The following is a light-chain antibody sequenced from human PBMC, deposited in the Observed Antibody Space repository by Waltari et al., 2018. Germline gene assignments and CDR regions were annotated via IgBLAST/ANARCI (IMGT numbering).Light chain of an antibody. V-gene: IGKV4-1*01. CDR2: WAS. J-gene: IGKJ1*01. CDR3: QQYYTTPWT. Sequence: DIVMTQSPDSLAVSLGERATINCESSQRVLYSSNNKNYLAWYQQKPGRPPKLLIYWASTRDSGVPDRFSGSGSGTDFTLSISSLQAEDVAFYYCQQYYTTPWTFGQGTKVEIK. CDR1: QRVLYSSNNKNY.